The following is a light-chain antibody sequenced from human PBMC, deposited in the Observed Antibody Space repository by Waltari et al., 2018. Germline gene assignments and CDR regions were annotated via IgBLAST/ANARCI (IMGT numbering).Light chain of an antibody. CDR2: AAT. V-gene: IGKV1-39*01. Sequence: DIQMTQSPSSLSASVGDRVTITCRASQNINNFLNWYQHKPGKAPALLIQAATGLQSGVPSRFSGSRSGTDFTLTISSLQPGDFATYYCQQGYNTPWTFGQGTKVEIK. CDR3: QQGYNTPWT. J-gene: IGKJ1*01. CDR1: QNINNF.